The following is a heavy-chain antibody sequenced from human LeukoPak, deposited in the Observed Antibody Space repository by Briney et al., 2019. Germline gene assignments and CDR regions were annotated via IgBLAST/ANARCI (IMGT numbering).Heavy chain of an antibody. D-gene: IGHD4-17*01. Sequence: GGSLRLSCAASGFTFDDYAMHWVRQAPGKGLEWVSGISWSSGSIGYADSVKGRFTISRDNAKNSLYLQMNSLRAEDTAVYYCARDSEVTTLPFDYWGQGTLVTVSS. V-gene: IGHV3-9*01. J-gene: IGHJ4*02. CDR2: ISWSSGSI. CDR1: GFTFDDYA. CDR3: ARDSEVTTLPFDY.